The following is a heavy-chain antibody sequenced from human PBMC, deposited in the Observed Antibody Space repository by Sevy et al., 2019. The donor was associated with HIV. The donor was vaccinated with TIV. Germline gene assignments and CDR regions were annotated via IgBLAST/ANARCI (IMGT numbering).Heavy chain of an antibody. Sequence: GESLKISCAASGFTLGSYTMNWVRQAPGKGLEWVASISATGGSTYYADSVKGRFTISRDVSKGILYLQMNSLTAEDTAIFYCAKTLQKLPFHPHYFDYWGQGTLVTVSS. CDR2: ISATGGST. CDR3: AKTLQKLPFHPHYFDY. V-gene: IGHV3-23*01. CDR1: GFTLGSYT. D-gene: IGHD2-21*02. J-gene: IGHJ4*02.